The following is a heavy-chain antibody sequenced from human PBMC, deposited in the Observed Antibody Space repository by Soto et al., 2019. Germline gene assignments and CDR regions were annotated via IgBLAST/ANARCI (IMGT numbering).Heavy chain of an antibody. V-gene: IGHV1-46*01. D-gene: IGHD5-12*01. CDR2: INPSGGST. CDR3: ARDQGEDIVATIYLVY. Sequence: ASVKVSCKASGYTFTSYYMHWVRQAPGQGLEWMGIINPSGGSTSYAQKFQGRVTMTRDTSTSTVYMELSSLRSEDTAVYYCARDQGEDIVATIYLVYWGQGTLVTVYS. J-gene: IGHJ4*02. CDR1: GYTFTSYY.